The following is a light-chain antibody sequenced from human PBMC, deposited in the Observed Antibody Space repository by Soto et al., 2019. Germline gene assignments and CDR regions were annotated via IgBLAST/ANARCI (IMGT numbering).Light chain of an antibody. V-gene: IGKV1-33*01. CDR3: QQYDNLPIT. CDR2: DAS. J-gene: IGKJ5*01. Sequence: IQTTQSPASLSACVRDRVTITGRANQDISNYLNWYQQKPGKAPKLLIYDASNLETGVPSRFSGSGSGTDFTFTISSLQPEDIATYYCQQYDNLPITFGQGTRLEIK. CDR1: QDISNY.